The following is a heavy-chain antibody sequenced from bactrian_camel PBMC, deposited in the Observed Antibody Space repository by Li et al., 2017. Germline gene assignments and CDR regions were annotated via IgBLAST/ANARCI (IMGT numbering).Heavy chain of an antibody. CDR2: IDADGRA. CDR1: GTTHTRRC. D-gene: IGHD5*01. Sequence: VQLVESGGGSVQAGGSLKLSCTLSGTTHTRRCMGWFRQAPRKEREGVADIDADGRARTVDSEKGRFTISKDSAKNTLYLQMNNMKPEDTAVYYCAADLRTWIGCGWYQRTYNFWGQGTQVTVS. J-gene: IGHJ4*01. V-gene: IGHV3S53*01. CDR3: AADLRTWIGCGWYQRTYNF.